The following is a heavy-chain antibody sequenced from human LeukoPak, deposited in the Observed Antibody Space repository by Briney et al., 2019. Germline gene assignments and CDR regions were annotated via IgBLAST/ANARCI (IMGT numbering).Heavy chain of an antibody. CDR1: GFTFSDYY. CDR3: ARRVPHLDY. CDR2: ISSSSSYT. V-gene: IGHV3-11*03. Sequence: GGSLRLSWAASGFTFSDYYINWVRQAPGKGLEWVSYISSSSSYTNYADSVKGRFTISRDNAKDSLYLQMNSLRAEDTAVYYCARRVPHLDYWGQGTLVTVSS. J-gene: IGHJ4*02. D-gene: IGHD6-6*01.